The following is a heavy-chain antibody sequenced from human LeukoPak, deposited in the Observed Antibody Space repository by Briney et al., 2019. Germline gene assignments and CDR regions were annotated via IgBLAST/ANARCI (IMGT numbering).Heavy chain of an antibody. CDR1: GGSFSGYY. CDR2: INHSGST. CDR3: ARGGVTAPLDY. Sequence: PSETLSLTCAVYGGSFSGYYWSWIRQPPGKGLEWIGEINHSGSTNYNPSLKSRVTISVDTSKNQFSLKLSSVTAADTAVYYCARGGVTAPLDYWGQGTLVTVSS. J-gene: IGHJ4*02. V-gene: IGHV4-34*01. D-gene: IGHD2-21*02.